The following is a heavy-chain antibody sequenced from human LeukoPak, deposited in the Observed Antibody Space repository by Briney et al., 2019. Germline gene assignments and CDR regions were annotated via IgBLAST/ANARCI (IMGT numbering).Heavy chain of an antibody. J-gene: IGHJ3*02. V-gene: IGHV4-38-2*02. D-gene: IGHD1-26*01. CDR2: IYYSGST. CDR3: ARTTRSGSYDAFDI. Sequence: SETLSLTCTVSGYSISSGYYWGWIRQPPGKGLEWIGSIYYSGSTYYNPSLKSRVTISVDTSKNQFSLKLSSVTAADTAVYYCARTTRSGSYDAFDIWGQGTMVTVSS. CDR1: GYSISSGYY.